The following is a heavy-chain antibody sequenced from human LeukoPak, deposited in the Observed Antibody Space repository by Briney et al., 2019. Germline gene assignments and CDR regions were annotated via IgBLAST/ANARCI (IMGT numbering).Heavy chain of an antibody. D-gene: IGHD3-3*01. Sequence: ASVKVSCKTSGYTFAGYYIHWVRQAPGQGLEWMGWITPDTGGTNSAQKFQGRVTMTRDTSSSTAYMELSRLRFDDTVVYYCARGPRITIFGVVMANDAFDIWGQGTMVTVSS. CDR3: ARGPRITIFGVVMANDAFDI. J-gene: IGHJ3*02. CDR1: GYTFAGYY. V-gene: IGHV1-2*02. CDR2: ITPDTGGT.